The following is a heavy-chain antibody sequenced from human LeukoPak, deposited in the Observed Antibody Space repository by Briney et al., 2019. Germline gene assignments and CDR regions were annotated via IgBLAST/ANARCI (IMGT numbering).Heavy chain of an antibody. Sequence: SETLSLTCTVSGGSISGYYWSWIRQPPGKGLEWIGYTYYSGNTNYNPSLKSRITISVDTSKNQISLKLSSVTAADTAVYYCARHVGFPKYSLDYWGQGTLFPVSS. CDR2: TYYSGNT. D-gene: IGHD2-15*01. CDR1: GGSISGYY. V-gene: IGHV4-59*08. CDR3: ARHVGFPKYSLDY. J-gene: IGHJ4*02.